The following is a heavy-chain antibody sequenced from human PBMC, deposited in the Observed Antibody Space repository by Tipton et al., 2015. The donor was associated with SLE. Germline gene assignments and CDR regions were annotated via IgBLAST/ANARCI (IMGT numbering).Heavy chain of an antibody. CDR1: GFTFSSYG. CDR2: IWYDGSNK. D-gene: IGHD1-26*01. V-gene: IGHV3-33*01. Sequence: SLRLSCAASGFTFSSYGMHWVRQAPGKGLEWVAVIWYDGSNKYYADSVKGRFTISRDNSKNTLYLQMNSLRAEDTAVYYCARKSGSGSYKDAFDIWGQGTMVTVSS. J-gene: IGHJ3*02. CDR3: ARKSGSGSYKDAFDI.